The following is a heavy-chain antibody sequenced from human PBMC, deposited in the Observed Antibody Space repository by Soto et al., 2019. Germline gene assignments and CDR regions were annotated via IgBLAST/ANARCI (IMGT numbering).Heavy chain of an antibody. Sequence: PSETLSLTCTVSCGSISSYYWSWIRQPPGKGLEWIGYIYYSGSTNYNPSLKSRVTISVDTSKNQFSLKLSSVTAADTAVYYCARGSSSLYYYGMDVWGQGTTVTVSS. V-gene: IGHV4-59*01. CDR1: CGSISSYY. D-gene: IGHD6-6*01. J-gene: IGHJ6*02. CDR3: ARGSSSLYYYGMDV. CDR2: IYYSGST.